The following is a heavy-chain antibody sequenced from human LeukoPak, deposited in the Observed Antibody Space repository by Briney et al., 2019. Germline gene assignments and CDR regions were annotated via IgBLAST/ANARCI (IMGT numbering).Heavy chain of an antibody. V-gene: IGHV4-59*08. Sequence: SETLSLTCTVSGGSSNISYWSWIRQPPGKGLEWIGYIYYRGSTNYNPSLKSRVTISVDTSKNQYSLKLSSVTAADTAVYYCARHRPLEVVTNAFDIWGQGTTVTVSS. CDR2: IYYRGST. J-gene: IGHJ3*02. CDR1: GGSSNISY. CDR3: ARHRPLEVVTNAFDI. D-gene: IGHD3-22*01.